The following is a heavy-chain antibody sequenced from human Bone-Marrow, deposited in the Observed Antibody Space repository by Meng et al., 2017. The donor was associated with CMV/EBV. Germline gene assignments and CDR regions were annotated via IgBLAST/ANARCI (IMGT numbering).Heavy chain of an antibody. J-gene: IGHJ6*02. CDR2: IGTAYNT. CDR1: GFTFSAYD. V-gene: IGHV3-13*01. CDR3: ARSLSGRGDYYYGMDV. Sequence: GGSLRLSCAASGFTFSAYDMHWVRQATGKGLEWVSAIGTAYNTYYPASVRGRFTISRENAKNSLYLQMNSLRAGDTAVYYCARSLSGRGDYYYGMDVWGQGTTVTVSS.